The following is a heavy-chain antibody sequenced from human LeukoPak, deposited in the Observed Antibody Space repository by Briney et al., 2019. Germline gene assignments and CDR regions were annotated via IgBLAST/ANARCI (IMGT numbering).Heavy chain of an antibody. D-gene: IGHD6-13*01. CDR1: GGSISSGGYS. CDR3: ARGGGIAAVGPPFFDY. CDR2: IYHSGST. Sequence: PSEPLSLTCAVSGGSISSGGYSWSWIRQPPGKGLEWIGYIYHSGSTYYNPSLKSRVTISVDRSKNQFSLKLSSVTAADTAVYYCARGGGIAAVGPPFFDYWGQGTLVTVSS. J-gene: IGHJ4*02. V-gene: IGHV4-30-2*01.